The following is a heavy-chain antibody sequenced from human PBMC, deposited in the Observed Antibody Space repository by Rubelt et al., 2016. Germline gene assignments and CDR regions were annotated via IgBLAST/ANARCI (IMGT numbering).Heavy chain of an antibody. CDR3: ARPRPGYYYGMDV. V-gene: IGHV1-69*04. J-gene: IGHJ6*02. D-gene: IGHD6-6*01. CDR2: IIPILGIA. CDR1: GGTFSSYA. Sequence: QVQLVQSGAEVKKPGSSVKVSCKASGGTFSSYAISWVRQAPGQGLEWMGRIIPILGIANYAQKFQGRVTITADKSTSTADMELSSLRSEDTAVYYCARPRPGYYYGMDVWGQGTTVTVSS.